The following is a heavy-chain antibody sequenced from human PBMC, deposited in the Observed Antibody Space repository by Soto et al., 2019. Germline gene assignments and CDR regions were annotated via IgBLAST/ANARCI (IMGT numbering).Heavy chain of an antibody. CDR1: GLIFRSYA. J-gene: IGHJ4*02. CDR3: ASQKSFHGGAYYPED. V-gene: IGHV3-30-3*01. Sequence: QVFLEESGGDVVQPGRSLRLSCAASGLIFRSYAMFWVRQAPGKGLEWVAVISYDGSNRYYADSVKGRFTISRDNSRNTVYLQMDSLRYQDSGLYYCASQKSFHGGAYYPEDWGQGTLVSVSS. D-gene: IGHD2-15*01. CDR2: ISYDGSNR.